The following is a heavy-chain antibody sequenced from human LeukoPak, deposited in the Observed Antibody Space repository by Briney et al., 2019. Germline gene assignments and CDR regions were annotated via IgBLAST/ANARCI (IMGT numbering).Heavy chain of an antibody. CDR3: ARWEIRGTAHQLDY. Sequence: GGSLRLSCAASGFTLSNHWMSWVRQAPGKGLEWVANIKEDGSQKYYLDSVKGRFTISRDNAKNSMYLEMNSLRAEDTAVYYCARWEIRGTAHQLDYWGQGTLVTVSS. V-gene: IGHV3-7*01. CDR2: IKEDGSQK. D-gene: IGHD1-7*01. CDR1: GFTLSNHW. J-gene: IGHJ4*02.